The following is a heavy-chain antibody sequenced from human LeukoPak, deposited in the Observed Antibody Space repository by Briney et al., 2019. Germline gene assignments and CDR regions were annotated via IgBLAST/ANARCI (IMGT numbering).Heavy chain of an antibody. CDR1: GLTFTSYG. D-gene: IGHD2-2*01. J-gene: IGHJ4*02. V-gene: IGHV3-30*18. CDR2: ISYDGSNK. Sequence: GGSLRLSCVASGLTFTSYGMHWVRQAPGKGLEGMAVISYDGSNKYYADSVKGRFTISRDNSKNTLYLQMNSLRAEDTAVYYCAKDRGTVVVPAAMQVDYWGQGTLVTVSS. CDR3: AKDRGTVVVPAAMQVDY.